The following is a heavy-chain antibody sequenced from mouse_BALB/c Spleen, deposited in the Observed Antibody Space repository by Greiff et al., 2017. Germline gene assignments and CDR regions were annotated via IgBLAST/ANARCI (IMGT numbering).Heavy chain of an antibody. V-gene: IGHV5-9-4*01. CDR2: ISSGGSYT. J-gene: IGHJ4*01. Sequence: DVMLVESGGGLVKPGGSLKLSCAASGFTFSSYAMSWVRQSPEKRLEWVAEISSGGSYTYYPDTVTGRFTISRDNAKNTLYLEMSSLRSEDTAMYYCARVGLYAMDYWGQGTSVTVSS. CDR3: ARVGLYAMDY. CDR1: GFTFSSYA. D-gene: IGHD4-1*01.